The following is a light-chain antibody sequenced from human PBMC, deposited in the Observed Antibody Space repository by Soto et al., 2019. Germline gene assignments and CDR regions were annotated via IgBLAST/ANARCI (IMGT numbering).Light chain of an antibody. CDR1: GRDIGAYDY. CDR3: SCYTTSYLYV. J-gene: IGLJ1*01. CDR2: GVK. Sequence: QSALTQPASVSGSPGQSITISCTGSGRDIGAYDYVSWYQQHPGKAPKLLIYGVKNRPSGVSYRFSASKSAFTASLTISGLQAEDEAHYYCSCYTTSYLYVCGPGTKLTVL. V-gene: IGLV2-14*01.